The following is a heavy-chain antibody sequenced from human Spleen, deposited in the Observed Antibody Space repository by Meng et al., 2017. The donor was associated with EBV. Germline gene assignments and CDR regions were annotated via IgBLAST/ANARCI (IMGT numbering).Heavy chain of an antibody. V-gene: IGHV2-5*02. CDR1: GFSLSTSGEG. Sequence: IPLKESGPTPEKPPQTLTLTCTFSGFSLSTSGEGVAWIRQPPGKALEWLALIYWDDDKRYSPSLRSRLTITKDTSKNQVVLTMTNMDPVYTATYYCAHRDYYGVVDYWGQGTLVTVSS. J-gene: IGHJ4*02. CDR3: AHRDYYGVVDY. CDR2: IYWDDDK. D-gene: IGHD3-10*01.